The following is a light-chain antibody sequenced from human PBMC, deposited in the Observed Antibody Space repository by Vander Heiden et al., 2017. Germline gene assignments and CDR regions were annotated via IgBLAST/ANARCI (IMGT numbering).Light chain of an antibody. CDR3: ASYTSTNTLI. V-gene: IGLV2-14*01. J-gene: IGLJ2*01. Sequence: QSALTQPASVSGSPGQSLTISCTGTSSDAGGYTYVSWYPQNACKAPKLILEEGSNRPSGVSSRFSGAKSGNTASRTISGLQAEDEADFFGASYTSTNTLIFGGRTRLTVL. CDR1: SSDAGGYTY. CDR2: EGS.